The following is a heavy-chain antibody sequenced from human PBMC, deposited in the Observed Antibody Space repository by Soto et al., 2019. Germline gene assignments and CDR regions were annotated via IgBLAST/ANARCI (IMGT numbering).Heavy chain of an antibody. J-gene: IGHJ6*02. CDR1: GFTFSSYE. CDR3: ARDPYDFWSGYPIMSYYYGMDV. Sequence: GGSLRLSCAASGFTFSSYEMNWVRQAPGKGLEWVSYISSSGSTIYYADSVKGRFTISRDNAKNSLYLQMNSLRAEDTAVYYCARDPYDFWSGYPIMSYYYGMDVWGQGTTVTVSS. V-gene: IGHV3-48*03. D-gene: IGHD3-3*01. CDR2: ISSSGSTI.